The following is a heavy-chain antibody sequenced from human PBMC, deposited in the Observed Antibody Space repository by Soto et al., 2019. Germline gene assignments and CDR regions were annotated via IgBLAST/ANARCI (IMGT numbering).Heavy chain of an antibody. CDR1: GYTFTRYG. CDR3: AMVDVYVTPSPQDV. D-gene: IGHD3-16*01. Sequence: ASVKVSCKASGYTFTRYGIAWARQAPGQGLEWMGWINTYNGNTNYAQNLQGRVTLTTDTSTSTAYMDLTSLRSNDTAIYYCAMVDVYVTPSPQDVWGQGTTVTVS. V-gene: IGHV1-18*01. J-gene: IGHJ6*02. CDR2: INTYNGNT.